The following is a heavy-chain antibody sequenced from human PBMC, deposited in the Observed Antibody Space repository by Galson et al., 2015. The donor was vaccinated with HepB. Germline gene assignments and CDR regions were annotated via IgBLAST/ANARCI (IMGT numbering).Heavy chain of an antibody. Sequence: SLRLSCAASGITFSSYAMHWVRQAPGKGLEYVSAISSNGGSTYYADSVKGRFTISRDNSKNTLYLQMSSLRPEDTAVYYCVKPSEYGDYWAADFDYWGQGTLVTVSS. CDR3: VKPSEYGDYWAADFDY. CDR2: ISSNGGST. CDR1: GITFSSYA. V-gene: IGHV3-64D*06. J-gene: IGHJ4*02. D-gene: IGHD4-17*01.